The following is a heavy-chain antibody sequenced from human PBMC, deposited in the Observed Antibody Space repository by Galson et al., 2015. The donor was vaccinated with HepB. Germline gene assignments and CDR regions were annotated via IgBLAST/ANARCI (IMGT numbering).Heavy chain of an antibody. CDR2: IKSKTDGGTT. CDR1: GFAFNNAW. CDR3: TTDVYFSSYWSWLDP. Sequence: GSLRLSCAASGFAFNNAWMNWVRQAPGKGLEWVGRIKSKTDGGTTEYAAPVKGRFTIPRDDSRNTLYLQMHSLKTDDTAVYYCTTDVYFSSYWSWLDPWGQGTLVTVSS. J-gene: IGHJ5*02. V-gene: IGHV3-15*01. D-gene: IGHD2-2*01.